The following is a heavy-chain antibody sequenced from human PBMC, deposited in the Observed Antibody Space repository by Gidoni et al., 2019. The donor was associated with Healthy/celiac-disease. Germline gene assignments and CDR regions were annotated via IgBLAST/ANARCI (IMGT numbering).Heavy chain of an antibody. CDR2: INAGNGNT. Sequence: QVQLVQSGAEVKKPGASVKVSCKASGYTFTSYAMHWVRQAPGQRLEWMGWINAGNGNTKYSQKFQGRVTITRDTSASTAYMELSSLRSEDTAVYYCARAFRGSGWYSVPFVCDYWGQGTLVTVSS. CDR1: GYTFTSYA. D-gene: IGHD6-19*01. J-gene: IGHJ4*02. V-gene: IGHV1-3*01. CDR3: ARAFRGSGWYSVPFVCDY.